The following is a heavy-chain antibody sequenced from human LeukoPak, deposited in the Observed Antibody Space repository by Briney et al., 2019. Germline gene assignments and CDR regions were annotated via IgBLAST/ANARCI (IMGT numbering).Heavy chain of an antibody. CDR1: GFTFSNFA. V-gene: IGHV3-11*06. D-gene: IGHD6-13*01. CDR3: VTGLIAAGGSSANY. J-gene: IGHJ4*02. CDR2: ISSSSSYT. Sequence: GGSLRLSCAASGFTFSNFAMSWVRQAPGKGLEWVSYISSSSSYTNYADSVKGRFTISRDNAKNTLSLQMNSLRAEDTAIYYCVTGLIAAGGSSANYWGPGTLVTVSS.